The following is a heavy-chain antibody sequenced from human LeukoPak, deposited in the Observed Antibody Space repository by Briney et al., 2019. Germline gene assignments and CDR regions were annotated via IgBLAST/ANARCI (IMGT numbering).Heavy chain of an antibody. CDR1: GGSISGYY. CDR3: ARGRSERSFDY. Sequence: SETLSLTCTVSGGSISGYYWSWIRQPPGKGLEWIGNIYYSGSTNYNPSLKSRVTISVDASKNQFSLKLSSVTAAGTAIYYCARGRSERSFDYWGQGTLVTVSS. D-gene: IGHD1-1*01. CDR2: IYYSGST. J-gene: IGHJ4*02. V-gene: IGHV4-59*01.